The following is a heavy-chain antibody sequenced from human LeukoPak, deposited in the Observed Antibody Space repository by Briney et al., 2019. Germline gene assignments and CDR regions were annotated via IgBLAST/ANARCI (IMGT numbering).Heavy chain of an antibody. J-gene: IGHJ4*02. CDR3: AREPPRAGTCYFDY. Sequence: ASVKVSCKASGYTFTGYYMHWVRQAPGQGLEWMGWINPNSGGTNYAQKFQGWVTMTRDTSISTAYMELSRLRSDDTAVYYCAREPPRAGTCYFDYWGQGTLVTVSS. CDR2: INPNSGGT. V-gene: IGHV1-2*04. D-gene: IGHD6-13*01. CDR1: GYTFTGYY.